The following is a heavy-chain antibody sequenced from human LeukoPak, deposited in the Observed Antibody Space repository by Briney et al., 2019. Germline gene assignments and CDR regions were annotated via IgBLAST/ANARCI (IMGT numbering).Heavy chain of an antibody. J-gene: IGHJ3*02. CDR1: GFTSSSYW. V-gene: IGHV3-7*05. Sequence: RRSLRLSCAPSGFTSSSYWMSWVRQAPGQGLECVANIKQDGSEKYYAAPVKGRSTISGDNAKKSLYLQMNRLRAEDTAVYYWARDSHYGGNESSDAFDIWGQGTMVTVSS. D-gene: IGHD4-23*01. CDR3: ARDSHYGGNESSDAFDI. CDR2: IKQDGSEK.